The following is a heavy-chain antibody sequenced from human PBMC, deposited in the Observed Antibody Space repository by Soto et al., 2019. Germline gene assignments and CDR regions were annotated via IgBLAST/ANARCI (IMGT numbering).Heavy chain of an antibody. Sequence: PSETLSLTCAVYGGSFSGYYWSWIRQPPGKGLEWIGEINHSGSTNYNPSLKSRVTISVDTSKNQFSLKLSSVTAADTAVYYCARAMVRGVIYYYYYGMDVWGQGTQVTVSS. CDR2: INHSGST. CDR3: ARAMVRGVIYYYYYGMDV. V-gene: IGHV4-34*01. D-gene: IGHD3-10*01. CDR1: GGSFSGYY. J-gene: IGHJ6*02.